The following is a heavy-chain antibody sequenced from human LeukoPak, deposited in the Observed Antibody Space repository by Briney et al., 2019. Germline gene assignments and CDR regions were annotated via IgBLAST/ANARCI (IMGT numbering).Heavy chain of an antibody. CDR1: GFTFSIYG. J-gene: IGHJ4*02. V-gene: IGHV3-30*02. CDR2: IRSDGSKE. CDR3: ARGSDYYDSSGYRIDY. D-gene: IGHD3-22*01. Sequence: GGSLRLSCAASGFTFSIYGMHWVRQAPGKGLEWVAFIRSDGSKEYYADSVRGRFTISRDNSKNTLYLQMNSLRAEDTAVYYCARGSDYYDSSGYRIDYWGQGTLVTVSS.